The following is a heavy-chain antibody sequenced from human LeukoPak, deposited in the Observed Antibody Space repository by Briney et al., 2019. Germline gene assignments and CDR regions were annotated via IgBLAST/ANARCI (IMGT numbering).Heavy chain of an antibody. Sequence: GGSLRLSCAASGFTFNMYWMHWVRQPPGKGLVWVSRINSDGSSTSYADSVKGRSTISRDNAKNTLYLQMNSLRAEDTAVYYCARDRGYSIDYWGQGTLVTVSS. CDR2: INSDGSST. CDR3: ARDRGYSIDY. J-gene: IGHJ4*02. V-gene: IGHV3-74*01. D-gene: IGHD3-10*01. CDR1: GFTFNMYW.